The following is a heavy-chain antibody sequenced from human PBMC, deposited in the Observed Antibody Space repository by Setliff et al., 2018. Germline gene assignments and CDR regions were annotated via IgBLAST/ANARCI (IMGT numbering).Heavy chain of an antibody. Sequence: PSETLSLTCTVSGGSISSYYWSWIRQPAGKGLEWIGHIYIGGSANYDPSLKSRVTMSIDTSKNQFSLRLNSVTAADMAVYYCAREQWLDPPGYYYMDVWAKGTTVTVSS. V-gene: IGHV4-4*07. CDR1: GGSISSYY. CDR3: AREQWLDPPGYYYMDV. CDR2: IYIGGSA. J-gene: IGHJ6*03. D-gene: IGHD6-19*01.